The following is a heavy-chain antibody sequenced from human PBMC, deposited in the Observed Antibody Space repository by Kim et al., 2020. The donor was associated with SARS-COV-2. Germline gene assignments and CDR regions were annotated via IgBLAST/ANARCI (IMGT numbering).Heavy chain of an antibody. CDR1: GFSLDRYC. CDR2: LNIDGSAT. V-gene: IGHV3-7*01. D-gene: IGHD2-2*03. J-gene: IGHJ4*02. CDR3: AGDEAGFCV. Sequence: GGSLRLSCAASGFSLDRYCMSWLRQAPGKGPEWVANLNIDGSATYYEDAVKGRFTISSDNDKNSLYLQKNYVRADDTAVYYCAGDEAGFCVWGQGTLVTVSS.